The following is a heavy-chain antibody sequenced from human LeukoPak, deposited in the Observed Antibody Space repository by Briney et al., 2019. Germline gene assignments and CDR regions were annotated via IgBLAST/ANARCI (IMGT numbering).Heavy chain of an antibody. Sequence: ASVKVSCKAFGYTFTSNYMHWVRQAPGQGPEWMGVISPSGGSTTYAQKFQGRVTMTTDTSTNTVSMELRSLRSDDTAVYYCARAVLSRWSLLQWFDPWGQGTLVTVSS. CDR3: ARAVLSRWSLLQWFDP. CDR1: GYTFTSNY. J-gene: IGHJ5*02. V-gene: IGHV1-46*01. CDR2: ISPSGGST. D-gene: IGHD3-22*01.